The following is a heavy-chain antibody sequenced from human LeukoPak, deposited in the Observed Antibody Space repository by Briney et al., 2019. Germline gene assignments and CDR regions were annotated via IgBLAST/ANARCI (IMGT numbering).Heavy chain of an antibody. CDR1: GGSVNSGAYY. Sequence: SETLSLTCTVSGGSVNSGAYYWSWIRQPPGKGLEWIGNIYSSGSAYYNPSLKSRVTMSVDTSKNQFSLELSSVTAADTAVYYCARWNWNYVDYWGQGTLVTVSS. J-gene: IGHJ4*02. CDR3: ARWNWNYVDY. CDR2: IYSSGSA. V-gene: IGHV4-39*07. D-gene: IGHD1-1*01.